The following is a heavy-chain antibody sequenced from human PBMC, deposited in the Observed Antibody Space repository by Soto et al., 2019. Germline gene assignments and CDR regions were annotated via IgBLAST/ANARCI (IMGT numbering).Heavy chain of an antibody. J-gene: IGHJ4*02. CDR1: GYTFTSYG. CDR2: ISAYNGNT. Sequence: ASVKVSCKASGYTFTSYGISWVRQAPGQGLEWMGWISAYNGNTNYAQKLQGRVTMTTDTSTSTAYMELRSLRSDDTAVYYCARAHAPWNYDSSGYYSKAGDYWGQRTLVTVSS. V-gene: IGHV1-18*04. D-gene: IGHD3-22*01. CDR3: ARAHAPWNYDSSGYYSKAGDY.